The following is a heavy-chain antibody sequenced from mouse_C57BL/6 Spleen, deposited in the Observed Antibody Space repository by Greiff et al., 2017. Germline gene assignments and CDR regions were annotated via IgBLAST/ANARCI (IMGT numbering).Heavy chain of an antibody. CDR1: GFTFSSYA. V-gene: IGHV5-4*01. J-gene: IGHJ2*01. CDR3: AREGYYGSSPYYFDF. D-gene: IGHD1-1*01. CDR2: ISDGGSYT. Sequence: EVKLMESGGGLVKPGGSLKLSCAASGFTFSSYAMSWVRQTPEKRLEWVATISDGGSYTYYPDNVKGRFTISRDNAKNNLYLQMSHLKSEDTAMYYCAREGYYGSSPYYFDFWGKGTTLTVSS.